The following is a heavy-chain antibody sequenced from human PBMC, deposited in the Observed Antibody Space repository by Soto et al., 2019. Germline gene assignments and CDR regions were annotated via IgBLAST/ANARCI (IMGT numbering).Heavy chain of an antibody. Sequence: GGSLRLSCAASGFTFSSYAMSWVRQAPGKGLEWVSAISGSGGSTYYADSVKGRFTISRDNSKNTLYLQMNSLRAEDTAVYYCAKDQCSGYDSWPLSDSWAQGPLVTVSS. CDR3: AKDQCSGYDSWPLSDS. CDR1: GFTFSSYA. CDR2: ISGSGGST. D-gene: IGHD5-12*01. V-gene: IGHV3-23*01. J-gene: IGHJ4*02.